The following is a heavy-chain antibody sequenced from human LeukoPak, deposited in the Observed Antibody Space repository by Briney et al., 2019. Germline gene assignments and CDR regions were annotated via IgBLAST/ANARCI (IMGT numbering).Heavy chain of an antibody. V-gene: IGHV4-59*12. D-gene: IGHD2-2*01. CDR3: ARIIVPAASGAFDI. CDR1: GGSISSYY. Sequence: SETLSLTCTVSGGSISSYYWSWIRQPPGKGLEWIGYIYYSGSTNYNPSLKSRVTISVDTSKNQFSLKLSSVTAADTAVYYCARIIVPAASGAFDIWGQGTVVTVSS. CDR2: IYYSGST. J-gene: IGHJ3*02.